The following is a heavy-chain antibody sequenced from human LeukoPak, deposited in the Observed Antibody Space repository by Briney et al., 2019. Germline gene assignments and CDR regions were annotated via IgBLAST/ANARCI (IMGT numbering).Heavy chain of an antibody. V-gene: IGHV5-51*01. CDR1: GYIFTYYW. J-gene: IGHJ5*02. CDR2: IYPGDSAT. D-gene: IGHD5-18*01. CDR3: ARRGKGYSYGYLGWWFDP. Sequence: GESLKISCNGSGYIFTYYWIGGVRQMPGKRLEWMWIIYPGDSATSSRPSFRSQVTISADKSISTAYMQWSSLKASDTAMYYCARRGKGYSYGYLGWWFDPWGQGTLVTVSS.